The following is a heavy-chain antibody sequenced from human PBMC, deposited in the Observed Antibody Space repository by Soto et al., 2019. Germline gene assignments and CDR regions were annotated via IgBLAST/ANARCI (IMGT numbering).Heavy chain of an antibody. CDR3: ARQIGGGSFNSYYYYYGMDV. Sequence: QVQLVRSGAEVKKPGASVKVSCKASGYTFTGYYMHWVRQAPGQGLEWMGWINPNSGGTNYAQKFQGWVTMTRDTSISTAYMELSRLRSDDTAVYYCARQIGGGSFNSYYYYYGMDVWGQGTTVTVSS. V-gene: IGHV1-2*04. CDR2: INPNSGGT. CDR1: GYTFTGYY. J-gene: IGHJ6*02. D-gene: IGHD2-15*01.